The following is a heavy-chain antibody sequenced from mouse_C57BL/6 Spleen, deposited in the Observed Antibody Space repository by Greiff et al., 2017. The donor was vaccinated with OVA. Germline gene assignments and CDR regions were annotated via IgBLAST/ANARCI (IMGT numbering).Heavy chain of an antibody. V-gene: IGHV5-6*01. J-gene: IGHJ3*01. CDR1: GFTFSSSG. Sequence: EVHLVESGGDLVKPGGSLTLSCAASGFTFSSSGLSWVRQTPDKRLEWVATISRGGSYPYYPDSVNGRFTIARDKAKNTRYLQRSSLKSEDIAIYYCAIEGSSYAWFAYWGQGTLVTVAA. D-gene: IGHD1-1*01. CDR2: ISRGGSYP. CDR3: AIEGSSYAWFAY.